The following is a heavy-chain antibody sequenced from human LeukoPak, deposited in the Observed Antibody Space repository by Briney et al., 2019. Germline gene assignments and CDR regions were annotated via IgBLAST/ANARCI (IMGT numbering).Heavy chain of an antibody. CDR2: ISYSGTT. CDR3: ARSRPAAYMNYFDY. J-gene: IGHJ4*02. D-gene: IGHD2-2*01. CDR1: GGAISSYY. V-gene: IGHV4-59*01. Sequence: PSEALSLTCTVSGGAISSYYWSWIRQPPGKGLEWIGYISYSGTTNYNPSLRIRVTISVDSSKNQFSLKLSSVTAADTAVYYCARSRPAAYMNYFDYWGQGTPVTVSS.